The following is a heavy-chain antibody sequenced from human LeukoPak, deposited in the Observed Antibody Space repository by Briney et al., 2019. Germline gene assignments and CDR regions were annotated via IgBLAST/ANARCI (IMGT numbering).Heavy chain of an antibody. CDR1: GGSISSHY. Sequence: SETLSLTCTVSGGSISSHYWAWIRQSPVKGLEWIGDISNSGSTSYNPSLKSRVTISIDTSKNQFSLKLSSVTAADTAVYYCGRDALVGYFSYYYMDVWGKGTTVTVSS. J-gene: IGHJ6*03. V-gene: IGHV4-59*11. CDR2: ISNSGST. CDR3: GRDALVGYFSYYYMDV. D-gene: IGHD2-15*01.